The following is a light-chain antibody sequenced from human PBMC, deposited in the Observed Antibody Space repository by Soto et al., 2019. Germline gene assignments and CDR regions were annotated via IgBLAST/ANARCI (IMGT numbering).Light chain of an antibody. CDR1: QGIRSD. CDR2: AGS. CDR3: LQDYNYPWT. V-gene: IGKV1-6*01. J-gene: IGKJ1*01. Sequence: AIQMTQSPSSLSASVGDRVTITCRASQGIRSDLGWYQQKPGKAPKLLIYAGSSLQSGVPSRFSGSRSGTDFTLTISSLQPEDFATYYCLQDYNYPWTFGQGTKVEIK.